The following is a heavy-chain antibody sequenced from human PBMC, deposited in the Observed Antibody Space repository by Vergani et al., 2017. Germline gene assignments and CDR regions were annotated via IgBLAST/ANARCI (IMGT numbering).Heavy chain of an antibody. J-gene: IGHJ3*01. CDR1: GGSFSTGGQS. CDR3: ARDGGEYDKDALDV. Sequence: QVQLQESGPGLVKPSQTLSLTCTVSGGSFSTGGQSWTWLRQSAGKGLEWIGRIYTSGATNYNPSLRSRALMSVDASKKQCSLKLTSVTAGDTAVYYCARDGGEYDKDALDVWGQGTKVTVTS. V-gene: IGHV4-61*02. D-gene: IGHD2-21*01. CDR2: IYTSGAT.